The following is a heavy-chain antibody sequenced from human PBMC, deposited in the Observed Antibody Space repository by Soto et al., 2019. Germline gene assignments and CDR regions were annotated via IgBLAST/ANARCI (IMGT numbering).Heavy chain of an antibody. J-gene: IGHJ6*02. V-gene: IGHV2-5*02. CDR2: IYWDDDK. Sequence: QITLKESGPPLVKPTQTLTLTCTFSGFSLSTGGVGVGWIRQPPGKALEWLALIYWDDDKRYSPSLKSRLTVTNDTSKNQVVLTMTNMVPVDTATYHCADSRCGGDCLRSYSSHYYYGMDVWGQGTTVTVS. CDR3: ADSRCGGDCLRSYSSHYYYGMDV. D-gene: IGHD2-21*02. CDR1: GFSLSTGGVG.